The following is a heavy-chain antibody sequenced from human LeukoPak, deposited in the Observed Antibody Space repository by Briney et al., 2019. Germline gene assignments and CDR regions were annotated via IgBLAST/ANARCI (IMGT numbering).Heavy chain of an antibody. D-gene: IGHD3-3*01. Sequence: SETLSLTCTVSGGSISGYYWSWIRQPPGKGLEWIGYIYYSGSTNYNPSLKSRVTISVDTSKNQFSLKLSSVTAADTAVYYCAGGTGYDFWSGYTPYFDYWGQGTLVTVSS. CDR3: AGGTGYDFWSGYTPYFDY. V-gene: IGHV4-59*01. J-gene: IGHJ4*02. CDR2: IYYSGST. CDR1: GGSISGYY.